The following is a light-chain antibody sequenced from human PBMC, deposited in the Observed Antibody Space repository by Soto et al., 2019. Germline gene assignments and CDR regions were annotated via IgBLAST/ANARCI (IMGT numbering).Light chain of an antibody. J-gene: IGKJ1*01. CDR2: GAS. CDR1: QSVSNKY. CDR3: QQYGRSPTT. V-gene: IGKV3-20*01. Sequence: EIVLTQSPGTLSVSPGERATLSCRASQSVSNKYVAWYQQKPGQAPRVLIYGASSRATGIPDRFSGSGSGTDFTLTISRLEPEDFAVYYCQQYGRSPTTFGQGTKVDIK.